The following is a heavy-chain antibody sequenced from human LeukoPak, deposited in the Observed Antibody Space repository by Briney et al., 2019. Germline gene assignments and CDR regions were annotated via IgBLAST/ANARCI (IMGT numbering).Heavy chain of an antibody. CDR1: GGSISSYY. J-gene: IGHJ4*02. CDR2: INHSGST. Sequence: SETLSLTCTVSGGSISSYYWSWIRQPPGKGLEWIGEINHSGSTNYNPSLKSRVTISVDTSKNQFSLKLSSVTAADTAVYYCARGGVTTIDYWGQGTLVTVSS. V-gene: IGHV4-34*01. CDR3: ARGGVTTIDY. D-gene: IGHD1-14*01.